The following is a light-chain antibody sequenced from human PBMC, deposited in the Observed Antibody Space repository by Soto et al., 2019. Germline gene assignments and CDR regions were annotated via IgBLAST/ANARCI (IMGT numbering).Light chain of an antibody. CDR1: SRDVGGYNY. J-gene: IGLJ1*01. V-gene: IGLV2-14*01. CDR3: SSYTSSSTRV. CDR2: DVS. Sequence: QSALTQPASVSGSPGQSITISCTGTSRDVGGYNYVSWYQQHPGKAPKLMIYDVSNRPSGVSNRFSGSKSGNTASLSISGLQAEDEADYYCSSYTSSSTRVFGTGTNVTVL.